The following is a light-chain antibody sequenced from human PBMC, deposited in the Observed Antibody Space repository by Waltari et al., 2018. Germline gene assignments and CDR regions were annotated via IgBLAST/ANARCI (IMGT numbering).Light chain of an antibody. CDR3: QQRSSWTPHT. CDR2: DAS. J-gene: IGKJ2*01. CDR1: QRVGTY. V-gene: IGKV3-11*01. Sequence: EIVLTQSPATLSLSPGETATLSCRASQRVGTYLAWYQQKPGQAPRLLIYDASNRAPGIPARFRGSGSGTDFTLTISSLEAEDFAVYYCQQRSSWTPHTFGQGARLEIK.